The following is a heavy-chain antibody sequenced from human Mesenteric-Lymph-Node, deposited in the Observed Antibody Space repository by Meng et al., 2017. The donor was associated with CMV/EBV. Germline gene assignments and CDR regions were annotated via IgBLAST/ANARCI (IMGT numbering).Heavy chain of an antibody. CDR1: GYIFTNYY. CDR3: ARGEGFGQLPWRDY. Sequence: KASGYIFTNYYMPWVRQAPGQGLEWMGHINTKTGNPAYAQGFTGRFVFSLDTSVSTAFLQISSLTTEDTAVYYCARGEGFGQLPWRDYWGQGTLVTVSS. J-gene: IGHJ4*02. D-gene: IGHD3-10*01. CDR2: INTKTGNP. V-gene: IGHV7-4-1*02.